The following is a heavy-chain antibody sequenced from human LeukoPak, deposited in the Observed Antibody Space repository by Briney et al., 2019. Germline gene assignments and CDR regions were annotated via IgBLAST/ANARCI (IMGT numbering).Heavy chain of an antibody. J-gene: IGHJ4*02. CDR3: AKDTSYDSSGYYYGVDY. Sequence: GGSLRLSCAASGYTVSSNYMSWVRQAPGKGLEWVSIIYTGGDTYYADSVKGRFTISRDNSKNSLYLQMNSLRTEDTALYYCAKDTSYDSSGYYYGVDYWGQGTPVTVSS. CDR1: GYTVSSNY. D-gene: IGHD3-22*01. CDR2: IYTGGDT. V-gene: IGHV3-53*05.